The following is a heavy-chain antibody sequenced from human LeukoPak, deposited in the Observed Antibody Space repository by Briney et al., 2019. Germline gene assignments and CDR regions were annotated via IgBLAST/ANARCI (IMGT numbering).Heavy chain of an antibody. CDR3: ARATVTGAFDY. CDR1: SGAISTSHW. D-gene: IGHD4-17*01. Sequence: SGTLSLTCTVSSGAISTSHWLSWVRQPPGKGLEWIGEIYGSGNTNYNPSLKSRVTMSVDTSKNQFSLKLSSVTAADTAVYYCARATVTGAFDYWGQGTLVTVSS. J-gene: IGHJ4*02. CDR2: IYGSGNT. V-gene: IGHV4-4*02.